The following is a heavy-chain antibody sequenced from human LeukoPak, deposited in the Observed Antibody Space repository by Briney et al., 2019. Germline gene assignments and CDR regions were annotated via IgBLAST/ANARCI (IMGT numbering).Heavy chain of an antibody. CDR3: ARAYSSGYYFDYYYGMDV. J-gene: IGHJ6*02. CDR1: GYTFTSYG. V-gene: IGHV1-69*13. CDR2: IIPIFGTA. D-gene: IGHD3-22*01. Sequence: ASVKVSCKASGYTFTSYGISWVRQAPGQGLEWMGGIIPIFGTANYAQKFQGRVTITADESTSTAYMELSSLRSEDTAVYYCARAYSSGYYFDYYYGMDVWGQGTTVTVSS.